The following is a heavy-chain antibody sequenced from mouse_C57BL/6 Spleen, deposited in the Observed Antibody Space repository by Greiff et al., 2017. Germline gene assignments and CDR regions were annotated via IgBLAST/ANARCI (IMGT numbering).Heavy chain of an antibody. CDR1: GYAFTNYL. Sequence: VQRVESGAELVRPGTSVKVSCKASGYAFTNYLIEWVKQRPGQGLEWIGVINPGCGGTNYNEMFKGKATLTADNASSTAYMQLSSLTSEDSAVYIYARWDDGYSPFDYWGQGTTLTVSS. CDR2: INPGCGGT. CDR3: ARWDDGYSPFDY. J-gene: IGHJ2*01. D-gene: IGHD2-3*01. V-gene: IGHV1-54*01.